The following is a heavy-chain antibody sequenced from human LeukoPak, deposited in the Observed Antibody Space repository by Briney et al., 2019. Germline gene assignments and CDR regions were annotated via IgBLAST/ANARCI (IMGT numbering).Heavy chain of an antibody. CDR2: IYYSGST. J-gene: IGHJ4*02. D-gene: IGHD1-26*01. Sequence: SETLSLTCTVSGGSISSYYWSWIRQPPGKGLEWIGYIYYSGSTNYNPSLKSRVTMSVDTSKNQFSLKLSSVTAADTAVYYCARDFLVGDKTYFDYWGQGTLVTVSS. V-gene: IGHV4-59*12. CDR1: GGSISSYY. CDR3: ARDFLVGDKTYFDY.